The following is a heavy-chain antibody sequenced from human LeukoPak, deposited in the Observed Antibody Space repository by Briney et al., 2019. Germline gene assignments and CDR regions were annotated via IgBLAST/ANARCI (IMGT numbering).Heavy chain of an antibody. CDR3: ARSISLRVWSGYSNWFDP. V-gene: IGHV4-34*01. Sequence: SETLSLTCAVYGGSFSGYYWSWIRQPPGQGLELNGEINHSGSTNYNPSLKSRVTISVDTSKSRFSLKLSSVTAADTAVYYCARSISLRVWSGYSNWFDPWGQGTLVTVSS. J-gene: IGHJ5*02. CDR1: GGSFSGYY. D-gene: IGHD3-3*01. CDR2: INHSGST.